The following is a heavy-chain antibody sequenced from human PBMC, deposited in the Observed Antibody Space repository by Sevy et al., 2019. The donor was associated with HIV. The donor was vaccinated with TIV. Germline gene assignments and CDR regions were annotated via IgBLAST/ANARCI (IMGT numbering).Heavy chain of an antibody. CDR2: ISSSGSTI. Sequence: GGSLRLSCAASGFTFSDYYMSWIRQAPGKVLEWVSYISSSGSTIYCADSVKGRFTISRDNAKNSLYLQMNSLRAEDTAVYYCAREGGGSYYVNAFDIWGQGTMVTVSS. V-gene: IGHV3-11*01. CDR3: AREGGGSYYVNAFDI. D-gene: IGHD1-26*01. CDR1: GFTFSDYY. J-gene: IGHJ3*02.